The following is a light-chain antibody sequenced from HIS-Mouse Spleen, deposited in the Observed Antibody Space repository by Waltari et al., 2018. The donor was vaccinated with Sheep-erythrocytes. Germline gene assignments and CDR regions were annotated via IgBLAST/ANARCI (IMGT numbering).Light chain of an antibody. CDR1: SSDVVGYNY. CDR2: DVS. CDR3: SSYTSSSTWV. V-gene: IGLV2-14*03. J-gene: IGLJ3*02. Sequence: QSALTQPASVSGSPGQPITISCTGTSSDVVGYNYVSWYQQHPGKAPKLMIYDVSNRPSGVSNRFSGSKSGNTASLTISGLQAEDEADYYCSSYTSSSTWVFGGGTKLTVL.